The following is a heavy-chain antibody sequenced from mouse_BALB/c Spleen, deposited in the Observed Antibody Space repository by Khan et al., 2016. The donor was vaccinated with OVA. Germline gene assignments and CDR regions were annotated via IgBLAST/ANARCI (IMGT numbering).Heavy chain of an antibody. D-gene: IGHD4-1*01. V-gene: IGHV5-6*01. CDR1: GFTFSSYS. J-gene: IGHJ3*01. Sequence: EVELVESGGDLVKPGGSLKLSCAASGFTFSSYSMSWVRQTPDNRLEWVASISTGGDYTYYPDSVKARFTISRDNAKNTLYLQLSDLKSEDKAMYYCANHVTGSFAYWGQGTLVTVSA. CDR3: ANHVTGSFAY. CDR2: ISTGGDYT.